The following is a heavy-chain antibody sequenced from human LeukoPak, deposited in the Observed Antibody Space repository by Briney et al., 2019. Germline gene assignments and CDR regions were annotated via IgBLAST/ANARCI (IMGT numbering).Heavy chain of an antibody. J-gene: IGHJ6*02. CDR1: GFTFSSYA. CDR2: ISYDGSNK. D-gene: IGHD6-13*01. V-gene: IGHV3-30-3*01. Sequence: GRSLRLSCAASGFTFSSYAMHWVRQAPGKGLEWVAVISYDGSNKYYADSVKGRFTTSRDNSKNTLYLQMNSLRAEDTAVYYCARGGYIADGMDVWGQGTTVTVSS. CDR3: ARGGYIADGMDV.